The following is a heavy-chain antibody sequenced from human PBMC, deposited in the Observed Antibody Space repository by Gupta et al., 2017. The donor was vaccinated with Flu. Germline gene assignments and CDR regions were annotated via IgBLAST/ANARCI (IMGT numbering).Heavy chain of an antibody. CDR3: ARETYNDFWSGYVDV. D-gene: IGHD3-3*01. CDR1: GFTFRRYD. Sequence: EVLLVESGGGLVQPGGSLRLSCTASGFTFRRYDMTWVRHAPGKGLEWVSDISSGDNTRYYADSVRGRFTISRDNAKNSLYLQMDNLRAEDTAVYYCARETYNDFWSGYVDVWGKGTTVTVSS. V-gene: IGHV3-48*03. CDR2: ISSGDNTR. J-gene: IGHJ6*04.